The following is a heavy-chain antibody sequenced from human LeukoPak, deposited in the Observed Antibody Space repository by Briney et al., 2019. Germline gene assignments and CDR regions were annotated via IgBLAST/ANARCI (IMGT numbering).Heavy chain of an antibody. V-gene: IGHV3-33*08. CDR3: ATNQIMIREYYFDY. CDR2: IWYDGSNK. Sequence: GGSLRLSCAASGFTFSSYGMHWVRQAPGKGLEWVAVIWYDGSNKYYADSMKGRFTISRDNSKNTLYLQMNSLRAEDTAVYYCATNQIMIREYYFDYWGQGTLVTVSS. J-gene: IGHJ4*02. D-gene: IGHD3-16*01. CDR1: GFTFSSYG.